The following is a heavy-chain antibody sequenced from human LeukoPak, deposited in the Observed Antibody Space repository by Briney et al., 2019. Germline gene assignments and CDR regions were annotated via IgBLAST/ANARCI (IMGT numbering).Heavy chain of an antibody. Sequence: SETLSLTCTVSGGSISSHYWSWIRQPPGKGLEGIGYIYYSGSTNYNPSLKSRVTISVDTSKNQFSLKLSSVTAADTAVYYCARAVWFGGIFNYYYMDVWGKGTTVTVSS. CDR1: GGSISSHY. CDR2: IYYSGST. D-gene: IGHD3-10*01. J-gene: IGHJ6*03. V-gene: IGHV4-59*11. CDR3: ARAVWFGGIFNYYYMDV.